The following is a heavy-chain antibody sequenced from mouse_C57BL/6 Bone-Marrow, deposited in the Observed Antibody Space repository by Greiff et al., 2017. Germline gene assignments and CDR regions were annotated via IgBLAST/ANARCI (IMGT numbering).Heavy chain of an antibody. D-gene: IGHD1-1*01. CDR2: IDPANGNT. CDR3: ASRMYCYGSRVDFGV. CDR1: GFNIKNTY. Sequence: VQLQQSVAELVRPGASVKLSCTASGFNIKNTYMHWVKQRPEQGLEWIGRIDPANGNTKYAPKFQGKATITADTSSNTAYLQLSSLTSEDTAIYFCASRMYCYGSRVDFGVWGTGTTVTVSS. J-gene: IGHJ1*03. V-gene: IGHV14-3*01.